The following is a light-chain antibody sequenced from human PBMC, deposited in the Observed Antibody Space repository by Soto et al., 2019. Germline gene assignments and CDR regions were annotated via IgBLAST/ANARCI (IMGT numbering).Light chain of an antibody. CDR1: SSTIGAGYD. Sequence: QSVLTQPPSASGTPGQRVTISCSGSSSTIGAGYDVHWYQQLPGTAPKLLIYGDTNRPSGVPDRFSGSKSATSASLAITGLQAEDEADYYCQSYESSPSGYVFGTGTKVTV. V-gene: IGLV1-40*01. J-gene: IGLJ1*01. CDR2: GDT. CDR3: QSYESSPSGYV.